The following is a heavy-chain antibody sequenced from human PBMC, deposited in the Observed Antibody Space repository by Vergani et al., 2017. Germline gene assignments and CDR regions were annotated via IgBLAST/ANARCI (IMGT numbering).Heavy chain of an antibody. D-gene: IGHD3-3*01. V-gene: IGHV4-39*07. CDR2: IYYSGST. Sequence: QLQLQESGPGLVKPSETLSLTCTVSGGSISSSSYYWGWIRQPPGKGLEWIGSIYYSGSTNYNPSLKSRVTISVDTSKNQFSLKLSSVTAADTAVYYCARVKPNVLRFLEWLSFDYWGQGTLVTVSS. J-gene: IGHJ4*02. CDR3: ARVKPNVLRFLEWLSFDY. CDR1: GGSISSSSYY.